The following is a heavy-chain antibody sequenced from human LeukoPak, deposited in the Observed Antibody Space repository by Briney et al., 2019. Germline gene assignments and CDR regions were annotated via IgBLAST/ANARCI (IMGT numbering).Heavy chain of an antibody. CDR1: GYTFTSCY. CDR3: AREQSVVPAANNWFDP. V-gene: IGHV1-46*01. Sequence: ASVKASCKASGYTFTSCYMHWVRQAPGQGLEWMGIINPSGGSTSYAQKFQGRVTMTRDTSTSTVYMELSSLRSEDTAVYYCAREQSVVPAANNWFDPWGQGTLVTVSS. D-gene: IGHD2-2*01. J-gene: IGHJ5*02. CDR2: INPSGGST.